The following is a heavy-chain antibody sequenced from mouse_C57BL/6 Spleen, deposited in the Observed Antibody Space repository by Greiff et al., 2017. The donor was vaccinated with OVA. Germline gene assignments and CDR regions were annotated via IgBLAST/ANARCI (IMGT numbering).Heavy chain of an antibody. CDR2: INPSNGGT. V-gene: IGHV1-53*01. D-gene: IGHD1-1*01. CDR3: ARARYGSSYNAMDY. CDR1: GYTFTSYW. Sequence: VQLQQPGTELVKPGASVKLSCKASGYTFTSYWMHWVKQRPGQGLEWIGNINPSNGGTNYNEKLKSKATLTVDKSSSTAYMQLSSLTSEDSAVDYCARARYGSSYNAMDYWGQGTSVTVSS. J-gene: IGHJ4*01.